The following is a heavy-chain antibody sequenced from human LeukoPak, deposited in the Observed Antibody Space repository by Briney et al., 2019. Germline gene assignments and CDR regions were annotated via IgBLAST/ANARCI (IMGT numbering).Heavy chain of an antibody. Sequence: GGSLRLSCAASGFTFSNYVMSWVRQAPGKGLEWISSINTSGGSPYYVASVKGRFTISRDNSKNTLYLQMNSLRAEDTAVYYCAKGDYYDSSGYYYWGQGTLVTVSS. CDR1: GFTFSNYV. CDR2: INTSGGSP. D-gene: IGHD3-22*01. J-gene: IGHJ4*02. V-gene: IGHV3-23*01. CDR3: AKGDYYDSSGYYY.